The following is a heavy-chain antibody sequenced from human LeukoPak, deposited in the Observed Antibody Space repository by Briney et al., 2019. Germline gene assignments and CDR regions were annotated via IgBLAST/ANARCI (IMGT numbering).Heavy chain of an antibody. Sequence: PGGSLRLSCAASGFTFSSYRMSWVRQAPGKGLEWVANMKHDGSDKNYLDSVKGRFTISRDNAKNSLYLQMNSLRAEDTAVYYCARERPLDTVVSQDFWGQGTLVIVSS. J-gene: IGHJ4*02. CDR1: GFTFSSYR. CDR2: MKHDGSDK. CDR3: ARERPLDTVVSQDF. D-gene: IGHD4-23*01. V-gene: IGHV3-7*01.